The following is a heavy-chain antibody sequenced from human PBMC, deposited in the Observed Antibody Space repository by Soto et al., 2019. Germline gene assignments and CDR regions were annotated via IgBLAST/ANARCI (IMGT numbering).Heavy chain of an antibody. D-gene: IGHD3-10*01. CDR2: IYYSGST. Sequence: PSETLSLTCTVSGGSVSRGNYYWSWIRQPPGKGLEWIGYIYYSGSTYYNPSLKSRVTISVDTSKNQFSLKLTSVTAADTALYYCARVDGSGSYQFDSWGQGTRVTVS. CDR1: GGSVSRGNYY. J-gene: IGHJ4*02. CDR3: ARVDGSGSYQFDS. V-gene: IGHV4-30-4*01.